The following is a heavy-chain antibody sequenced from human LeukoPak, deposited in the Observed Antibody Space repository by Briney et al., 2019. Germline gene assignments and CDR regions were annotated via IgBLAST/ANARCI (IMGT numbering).Heavy chain of an antibody. V-gene: IGHV3-33*01. CDR2: IWYDGSNK. CDR3: ARDRELTAPLRDYYYDYMDV. J-gene: IGHJ6*03. CDR1: GFTFSSYG. D-gene: IGHD1-26*01. Sequence: GGSLRLPCAASGFTFSSYGMHWVRQAPGKGLEWVAVIWYDGSNKYYADSVKGRFTISRDNSKNTLYLQMNSLRAEDTAVYYCARDRELTAPLRDYYYDYMDVWGKGTTVTVSS.